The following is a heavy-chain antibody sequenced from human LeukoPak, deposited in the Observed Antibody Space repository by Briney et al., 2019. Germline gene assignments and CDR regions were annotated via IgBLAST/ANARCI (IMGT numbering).Heavy chain of an antibody. D-gene: IGHD6-19*01. V-gene: IGHV3-30*04. J-gene: IGHJ4*02. CDR1: GFTFSSYA. Sequence: GGSLRLSCAASGFTFSSYAMHWVRQAPGKGLEWVAVISYDGSNKYYADSVKGRFTISRDNSKNTLYLQMNSLRAEDTAVYYCAGQQWLVPDASQFDYWGQGTLVTVSS. CDR3: AGQQWLVPDASQFDY. CDR2: ISYDGSNK.